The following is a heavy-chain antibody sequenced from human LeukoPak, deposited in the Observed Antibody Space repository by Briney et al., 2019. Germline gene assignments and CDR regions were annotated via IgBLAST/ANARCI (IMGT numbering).Heavy chain of an antibody. Sequence: GGSLRLSCAASGFTFSSYWMSWVRQAPGKGLEWVANIKQDGSEKYYADSVKGRFTISRDNSKNTLYLQMNNLRAEDTAVYYCAKDGQWHLGDYYYYYGMDVWGQGTTVTVSS. CDR3: AKDGQWHLGDYYYYYGMDV. CDR2: IKQDGSEK. D-gene: IGHD6-19*01. J-gene: IGHJ6*02. V-gene: IGHV3-7*01. CDR1: GFTFSSYW.